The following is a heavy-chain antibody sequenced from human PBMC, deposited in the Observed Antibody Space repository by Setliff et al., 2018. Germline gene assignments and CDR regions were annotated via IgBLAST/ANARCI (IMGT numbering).Heavy chain of an antibody. D-gene: IGHD3-10*01. CDR3: ARDLNRWFGEFAFDS. J-gene: IGHJ3*02. CDR2: INPYTGDT. CDR1: GYTFTDFY. V-gene: IGHV1-2*02. Sequence: ASVKVSCKTSGYTFTDFYIQRVRQAPGQGLEWMGWINPYTGDTDYAPKFQGRVTVTRDTSVTTAYMDLTRLTPDDPAVYYCARDLNRWFGEFAFDSWGQGTMVTVSS.